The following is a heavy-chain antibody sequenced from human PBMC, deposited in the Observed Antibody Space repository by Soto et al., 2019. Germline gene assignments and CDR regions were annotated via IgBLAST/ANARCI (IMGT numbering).Heavy chain of an antibody. V-gene: IGHV1-69*13. J-gene: IGHJ5*02. CDR3: ARDRLAPSAYANNWFDP. CDR1: GGTFSSYA. Sequence: SVKVSCKASGGTFSSYAISWVRQAPGQGLEWMGGIIPIFGTANYAQKFQGRVTITADESTSTAYMELSSLRSEDTAVYYCARDRLAPSAYANNWFDPWGQGTLVTVSS. CDR2: IIPIFGTA. D-gene: IGHD5-12*01.